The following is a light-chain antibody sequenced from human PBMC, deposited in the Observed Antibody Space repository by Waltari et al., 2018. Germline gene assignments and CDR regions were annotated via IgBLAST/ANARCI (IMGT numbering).Light chain of an antibody. CDR3: QQYNSYPMYT. J-gene: IGKJ2*01. V-gene: IGKV1-5*03. CDR2: KAS. CDR1: ESISNW. Sequence: DIQMTQSPSTVSASVGDRVTITCRASESISNWLAWYQQKPGKAPKVLIYKASSLESGGPSRFSGSGSGTEFTLTISSLQPDDFATYYCQQYNSYPMYTFGQGTKLEIK.